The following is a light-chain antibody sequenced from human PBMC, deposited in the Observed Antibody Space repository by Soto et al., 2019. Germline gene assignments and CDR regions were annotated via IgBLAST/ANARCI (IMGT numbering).Light chain of an antibody. Sequence: QSALTQPASVSGSPGQSITISCTGTSSDVGEYNSVSWYQQHPGKAPKLIIYEVTNRPSGVSDRLSGSKSGNTASLTISGLQAEDEDDYYCSSYTSSSTYVFGVGTQLTVL. CDR2: EVT. CDR3: SSYTSSSTYV. J-gene: IGLJ7*01. CDR1: SSDVGEYNS. V-gene: IGLV2-14*01.